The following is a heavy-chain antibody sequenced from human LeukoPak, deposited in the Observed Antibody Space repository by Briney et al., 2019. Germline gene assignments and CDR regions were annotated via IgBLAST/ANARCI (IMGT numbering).Heavy chain of an antibody. CDR1: GFTFSSYA. Sequence: GGSLRLSCAASGFTFSSYAMSWVRQAPGKGLEWVSAISGSGDSTYYGDSVKGRFTISRDNSKTTLYLQMNSLRAEDTAVYYCAKTRPLDSSSWSHGDYWGQGTLVTVSS. CDR2: ISGSGDST. CDR3: AKTRPLDSSSWSHGDY. D-gene: IGHD6-13*01. J-gene: IGHJ4*02. V-gene: IGHV3-23*01.